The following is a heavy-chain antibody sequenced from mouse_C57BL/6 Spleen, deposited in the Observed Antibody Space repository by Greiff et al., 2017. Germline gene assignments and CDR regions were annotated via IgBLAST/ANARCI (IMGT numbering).Heavy chain of an antibody. J-gene: IGHJ1*03. Sequence: QVQLQQPGAELVRPGSSVKLSCKASGYTFTSYWMHWVKQRPIQGLEWIGNIDPSDSETHYTQKFKDKATLTVDTSSSTAYMQLSRLTSEDSAVYYCARIGYDYDRNWYFDGWGTGTTVTVSS. CDR3: ARIGYDYDRNWYFDG. CDR2: IDPSDSET. V-gene: IGHV1-52*01. D-gene: IGHD2-4*01. CDR1: GYTFTSYW.